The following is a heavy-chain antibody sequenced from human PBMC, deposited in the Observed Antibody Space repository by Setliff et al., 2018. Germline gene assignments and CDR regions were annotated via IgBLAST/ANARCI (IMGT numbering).Heavy chain of an antibody. V-gene: IGHV4-34*01. CDR2: INHRGST. CDR1: GGTFSDYY. Sequence: SETLSLTCAAYGGTFSDYYWTRIRQPPGKGLEWIGEINHRGSTNYTPSLKSRATISIDTSKDQSSRKLISMTAAYTAVYDCARGRNIAARLRDSWGQGTLVTVSS. J-gene: IGHJ4*02. CDR3: ARGRNIAARLRDS. D-gene: IGHD6-6*01.